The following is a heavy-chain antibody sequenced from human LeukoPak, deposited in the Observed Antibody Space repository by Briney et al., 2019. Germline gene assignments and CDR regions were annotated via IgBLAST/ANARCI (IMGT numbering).Heavy chain of an antibody. CDR2: IYYSGST. Sequence: SETLSLTCTVSGGSISSGDYYWSWIRQPPGKGLEWIGYIYYSGSTYYNPSLKSRVTISVDTSKNQFSLKLSSVTAADTAVYYCARDPGPIAAAGQGYWGQGTLVTVSS. CDR3: ARDPGPIAAAGQGY. J-gene: IGHJ4*02. CDR1: GGSISSGDYY. D-gene: IGHD6-13*01. V-gene: IGHV4-30-4*01.